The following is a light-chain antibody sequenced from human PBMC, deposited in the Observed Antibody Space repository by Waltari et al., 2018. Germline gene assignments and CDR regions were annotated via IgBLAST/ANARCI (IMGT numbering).Light chain of an antibody. CDR3: SSYTSSSTGV. V-gene: IGLV2-14*03. J-gene: IGLJ1*01. CDR1: SSDVGGYNY. Sequence: QSALTQPASVSGSPGQSITISCPGTSSDVGGYNYVSWYQQHPVKAPKLMIYDVSNRPSGVSNRFSGSKSGNTASLTISGLQAEDEADYYCSSYTSSSTGVFGTGTKVTVL. CDR2: DVS.